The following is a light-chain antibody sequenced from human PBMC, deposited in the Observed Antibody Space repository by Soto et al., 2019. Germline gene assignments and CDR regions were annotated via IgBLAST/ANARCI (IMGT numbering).Light chain of an antibody. CDR1: SSDIGAYDY. Sequence: QSALTQPASLSGSPGQSITISCTGTSSDIGAYDYVSWFQQHPDKAPKLMISEVNNRPSGVSNRFSGSKSGNTAYLTISGLQVEDEAEYYCFSHRGGDSHVFGTGTKVTVL. J-gene: IGLJ1*01. V-gene: IGLV2-14*01. CDR2: EVN. CDR3: FSHRGGDSHV.